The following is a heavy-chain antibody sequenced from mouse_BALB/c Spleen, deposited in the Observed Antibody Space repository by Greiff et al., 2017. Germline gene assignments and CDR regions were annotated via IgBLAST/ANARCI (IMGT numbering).Heavy chain of an antibody. V-gene: IGHV5-6-3*01. CDR3: ARGLLLRQYFDV. CDR1: GFTFSSYG. CDR2: INSNGGST. J-gene: IGHJ1*01. Sequence: EVKLMESGGGLVQPGGSLKLSCAASGFTFSSYGMSWVRQTPDKRLELVATINSNGGSTYYPDSVKGRFTISRDNAKNTLYLQMSSLKSEDTAMYYCARGLLLRQYFDVWGAGTTVTVSS. D-gene: IGHD1-2*01.